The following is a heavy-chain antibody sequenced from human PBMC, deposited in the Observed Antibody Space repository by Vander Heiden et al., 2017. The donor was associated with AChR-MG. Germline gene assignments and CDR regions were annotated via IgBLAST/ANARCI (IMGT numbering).Heavy chain of an antibody. Sequence: EVQLVESGGGLVKPGGSLRLSCAASGFTFSSYSMNWVRQAPGKGLEWVSSISSSSSYIYYADSVKGRVTISRDNAKNSLYRQMNSLRAEETAVYYCARDLPSLVCVELSLGMDVWGQVTTVTVSS. V-gene: IGHV3-21*01. CDR2: ISSSSSYI. D-gene: IGHD3-10*02. CDR1: GFTFSSYS. CDR3: ARDLPSLVCVELSLGMDV. J-gene: IGHJ6*02.